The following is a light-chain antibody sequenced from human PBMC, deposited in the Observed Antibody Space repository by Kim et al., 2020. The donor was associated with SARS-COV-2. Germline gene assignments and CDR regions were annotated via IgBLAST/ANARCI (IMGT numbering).Light chain of an antibody. CDR1: NIGSKT. CDR3: QVWDSSSDHRV. Sequence: APGRTANITCGGNNIGSKTVHWYQQKPGQAPVLVIYYDSDRPSGIPERFSGSNSGNTATLTISRVEAGDEADYYCQVWDSSSDHRVFGGGTQLTVL. V-gene: IGLV3-21*04. CDR2: YDS. J-gene: IGLJ2*01.